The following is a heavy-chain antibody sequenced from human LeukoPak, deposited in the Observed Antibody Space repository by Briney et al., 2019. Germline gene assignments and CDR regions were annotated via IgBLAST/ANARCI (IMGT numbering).Heavy chain of an antibody. CDR2: VSGSDDST. CDR1: GFTLSTFD. Sequence: GGSLRLSCAASGFTLSTFDMNWVRQAPGKGLEWVSVVSGSDDSTYYADSVRGRFTVSRDNSKNTLHLQMNSLRVEDTAIYYCAMTDSSGFYFSIRLDFWGVGTLVSVSS. J-gene: IGHJ4*02. D-gene: IGHD3-22*01. V-gene: IGHV3-23*01. CDR3: AMTDSSGFYFSIRLDF.